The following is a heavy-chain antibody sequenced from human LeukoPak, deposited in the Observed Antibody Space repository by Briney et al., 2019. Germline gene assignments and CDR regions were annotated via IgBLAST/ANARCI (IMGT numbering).Heavy chain of an antibody. CDR1: GYTFTSYA. CDR3: ARGLKDTAMVDY. D-gene: IGHD5-18*01. CDR2: INAGNGNT. J-gene: IGHJ4*02. Sequence: ASVNVSCKASGYTFTSYAMHWVRQAPGQRLEWMGWINAGNGNTKYSQKFQGRVTITRDTSASTAYMELSSLRSEDTAVYYCARGLKDTAMVDYWGQGTLVTVSS. V-gene: IGHV1-3*01.